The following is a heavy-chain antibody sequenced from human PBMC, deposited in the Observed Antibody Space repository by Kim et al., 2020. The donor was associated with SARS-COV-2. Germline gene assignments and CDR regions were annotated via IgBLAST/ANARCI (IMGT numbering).Heavy chain of an antibody. CDR1: GGSISSGSYY. V-gene: IGHV4-61*02. Sequence: SETMSLTCTVSGGSISSGSYYWSWIRQPAGKGLEWIGRIYTSGSTNYNPSLKSRVTISVDTSKNQFSLKLSSVTAADTAVYYCARAYYYVSSGYSPGYYYYGMDVWGQGTTVTVSS. CDR2: IYTSGST. D-gene: IGHD3-22*01. J-gene: IGHJ6*02. CDR3: ARAYYYVSSGYSPGYYYYGMDV.